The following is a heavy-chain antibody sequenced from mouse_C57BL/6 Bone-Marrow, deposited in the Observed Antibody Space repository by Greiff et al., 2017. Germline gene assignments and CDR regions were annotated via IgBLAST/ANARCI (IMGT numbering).Heavy chain of an antibody. V-gene: IGHV1-39*01. D-gene: IGHD3-1*01. CDR2: INPNYGTT. CDR3: TTSGRFAY. Sequence: EVQLKESGPELVRPGASVKLSCKASGYSFTDYNMNWVKQSPGQSLEWIGVINPNYGTTSYNQKFKGKATLTADQSSSTAYLQLNSLTSEDSAVYYCTTSGRFAYWGQGTMVTVSA. J-gene: IGHJ3*01. CDR1: GYSFTDYN.